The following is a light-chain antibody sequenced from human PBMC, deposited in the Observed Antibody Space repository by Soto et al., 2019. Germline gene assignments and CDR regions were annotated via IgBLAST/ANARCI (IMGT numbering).Light chain of an antibody. Sequence: EIVMTQSPATLSVSPGERATLSCRASQSVSRNLAWYQQKPGQAPRLLILDASTRAAGIPGRFSGSGSGREFTLTINSLQSEDFAVYYCQQYNNWYTFGQGTKLEI. CDR2: DAS. V-gene: IGKV3-15*01. J-gene: IGKJ2*01. CDR1: QSVSRN. CDR3: QQYNNWYT.